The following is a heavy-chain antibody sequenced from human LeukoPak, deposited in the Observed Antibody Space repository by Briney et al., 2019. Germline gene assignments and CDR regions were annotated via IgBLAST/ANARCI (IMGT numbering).Heavy chain of an antibody. J-gene: IGHJ5*02. V-gene: IGHV4-31*03. CDR2: IYYSGST. D-gene: IGHD3-9*01. Sequence: PSETLSLTCTVSGGSISSGGYYWCWIRQHPGKGLEWIGYIYYSGSTYYNPSLKSRVTISVDTSKNQFSLKLSSVTAADTAVYYCARDVGRYFDWLPPIGPWGQGTLVTVSS. CDR1: GGSISSGGYY. CDR3: ARDVGRYFDWLPPIGP.